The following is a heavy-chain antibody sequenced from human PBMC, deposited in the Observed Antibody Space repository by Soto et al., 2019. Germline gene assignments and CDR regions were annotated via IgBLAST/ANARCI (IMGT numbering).Heavy chain of an antibody. CDR1: GGSISSSSYY. D-gene: IGHD3-10*01. Sequence: QLQLQESGPGLVKPSETLSLTCTVSGGSISSSSYYWGWIRQPPGKGLEWIGSSYYSGSTYYNPSLKSRVTISVDTSKNQFSLKLSSVTAADTAVYYCARLTMVRGVIIGFDPWGQGTLVTVSS. V-gene: IGHV4-39*01. CDR2: SYYSGST. J-gene: IGHJ5*02. CDR3: ARLTMVRGVIIGFDP.